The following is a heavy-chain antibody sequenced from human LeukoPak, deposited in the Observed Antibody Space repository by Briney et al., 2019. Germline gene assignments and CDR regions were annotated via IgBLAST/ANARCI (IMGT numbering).Heavy chain of an antibody. CDR3: ARGPPGTLEVVNVFDI. CDR1: GYTFTYYG. J-gene: IGHJ3*02. CDR2: ISPYNDNT. V-gene: IGHV1-18*01. D-gene: IGHD3-3*02. Sequence: ASVKVSCKASGYTFTYYGISWVRQAPGQGLEWMGWISPYNDNTNYAQKFQGRVTMTTGRSTNTAYMELRSLTSDDTAVYYCARGPPGTLEVVNVFDIWGQGTLVTVSS.